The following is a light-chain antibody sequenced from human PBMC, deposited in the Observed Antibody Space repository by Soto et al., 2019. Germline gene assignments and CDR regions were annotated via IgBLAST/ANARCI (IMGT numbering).Light chain of an antibody. V-gene: IGKV1-33*01. CDR1: QSISSY. CDR3: QQYEDPPVT. Sequence: TQLNQSPASLSASVCDSIAITCRASQSISSYLNWYQQKSGQAPKLLIHDASKLQTGVPSRFSGSGSGTDFSFTISSLQPEDIATYYCQQYEDPPVTFGGGTKVDIK. CDR2: DAS. J-gene: IGKJ4*01.